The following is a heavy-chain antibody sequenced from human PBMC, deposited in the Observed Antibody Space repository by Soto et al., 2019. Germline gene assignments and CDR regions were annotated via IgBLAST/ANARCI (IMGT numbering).Heavy chain of an antibody. V-gene: IGHV3-48*02. CDR3: ARDFLRGGNDAFDI. J-gene: IGHJ3*02. Sequence: GGSPRLSCAASGFTFSTYSINWVRQAPGKGLEWVSYISSGSSTMHYADSVKGRFTISRDNAKNSLYLQMNSLRDEDTAVYYCARDFLRGGNDAFDIWGQGTMVTVSS. D-gene: IGHD3-3*01. CDR2: ISSGSSTM. CDR1: GFTFSTYS.